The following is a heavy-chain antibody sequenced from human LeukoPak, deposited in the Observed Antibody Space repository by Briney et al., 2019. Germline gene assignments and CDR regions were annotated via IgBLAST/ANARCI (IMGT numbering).Heavy chain of an antibody. D-gene: IGHD6-6*01. CDR1: GFTFSGHW. CDR3: AKGSSRPPNAFDI. CDR2: IRQDGSEK. Sequence: PGGSLRLSCTASGFTFSGHWMSWVRQAPGEGLEWVASIRQDGSEKHYVDSVEGRFIISRDNAKNSLHLQMNSLRAEDTAVYYCAKGSSRPPNAFDIWGQGTLVTVSS. J-gene: IGHJ3*02. V-gene: IGHV3-7*01.